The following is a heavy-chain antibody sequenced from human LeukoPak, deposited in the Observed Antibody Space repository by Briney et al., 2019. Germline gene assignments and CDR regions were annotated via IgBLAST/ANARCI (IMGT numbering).Heavy chain of an antibody. CDR3: ATFSGYVAY. J-gene: IGHJ4*02. CDR2: ISSGGGSI. D-gene: IGHD1-26*01. Sequence: PGGSLRLSRAASGFTFSSYAMSWVRQAPGKGLEWISYISSGGGSIYYADSVKGRFTISGDNAKNSLYLQMNSLRAEDTAVYYCATFSGYVAYWGQGTLVTVSS. V-gene: IGHV3-48*03. CDR1: GFTFSSYA.